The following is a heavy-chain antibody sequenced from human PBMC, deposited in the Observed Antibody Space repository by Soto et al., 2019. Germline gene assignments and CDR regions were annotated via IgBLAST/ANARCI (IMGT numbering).Heavy chain of an antibody. D-gene: IGHD6-19*01. V-gene: IGHV3-23*01. CDR1: GFSFGSYS. CDR3: AKALYSSTYSRGMDV. J-gene: IGHJ6*02. Sequence: LRLSCAASGFSFGSYSMTWVRQAPGKGLEWVSVIGGDAVTTYYADSVKGRFTVSRDNSKNTVHLQMNSLRAEDTAVYYCAKALYSSTYSRGMDVWGQGTTVTVSS. CDR2: IGGDAVTT.